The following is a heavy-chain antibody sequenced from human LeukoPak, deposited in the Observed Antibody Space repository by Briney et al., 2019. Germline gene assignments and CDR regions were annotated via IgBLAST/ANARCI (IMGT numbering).Heavy chain of an antibody. Sequence: GGSLRLSCAASGFTLSSYSMNWVRQAPGKGLEWVSYISSSSSTIYYADSVKGRFTISRDNAKNSLYLQMNSLRAEDTAVYYCARGGYSGYDHGSYFDNWGQGTLVTVSS. V-gene: IGHV3-48*01. D-gene: IGHD5-12*01. CDR1: GFTLSSYS. CDR3: ARGGYSGYDHGSYFDN. J-gene: IGHJ4*02. CDR2: ISSSSSTI.